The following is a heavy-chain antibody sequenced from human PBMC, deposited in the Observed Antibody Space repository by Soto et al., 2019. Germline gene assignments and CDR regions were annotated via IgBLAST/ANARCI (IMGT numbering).Heavy chain of an antibody. CDR2: IIPIFGTA. D-gene: IGHD2-15*01. Sequence: GASVKVSCKASGGTFSSYAISWVRQAPGQGLEWMGGIIPIFGTANYAQKFQGRVTITADESTSTAYMELSSLRSEDTAVYYCARGGGRGYCSGGSCYSGLSWGQGTLVTVSS. CDR1: GGTFSSYA. J-gene: IGHJ4*02. V-gene: IGHV1-69*13. CDR3: ARGGGRGYCSGGSCYSGLS.